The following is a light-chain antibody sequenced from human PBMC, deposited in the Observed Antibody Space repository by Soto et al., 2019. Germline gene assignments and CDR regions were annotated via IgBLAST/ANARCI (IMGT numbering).Light chain of an antibody. CDR1: QSISSW. V-gene: IGKV1-5*03. Sequence: DIQMTQSPSTLSASVGDRVTITCRASQSISSWLAWYQQKPGKDPKLLIYKASSLESGVPSRFSGRGSGTEFTLTISSLQPDDFATYYYQQYNSYPWTFGKGTKVEIK. CDR3: QQYNSYPWT. CDR2: KAS. J-gene: IGKJ1*01.